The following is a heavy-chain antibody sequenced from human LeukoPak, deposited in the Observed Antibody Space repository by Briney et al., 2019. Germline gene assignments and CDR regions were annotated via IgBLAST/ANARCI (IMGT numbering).Heavy chain of an antibody. CDR2: IWYDGINN. CDR1: GFTFSSYG. D-gene: IGHD5-18*01. Sequence: GGSLRLSCAVSGFTFSSYGMHWVRQAPDKGLEWVALIWYDGINNYYADSVKGRFTISRDNSKNTLYLQMNSLRAEDTAVYYCARGIGYNYGYGGYWGQGTLVTVSS. CDR3: ARGIGYNYGYGGY. V-gene: IGHV3-33*01. J-gene: IGHJ4*02.